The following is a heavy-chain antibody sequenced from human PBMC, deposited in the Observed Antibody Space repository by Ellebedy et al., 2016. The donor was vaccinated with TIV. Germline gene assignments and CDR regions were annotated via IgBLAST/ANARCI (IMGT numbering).Heavy chain of an antibody. V-gene: IGHV1-18*04. D-gene: IGHD6-13*01. CDR1: GYTFTSYG. J-gene: IGHJ4*02. CDR2: ISAYNGNT. CDR3: ASGRRAAAILDY. Sequence: ASVKVSXXASGYTFTSYGISWVRQALGQGLEWMGWISAYNGNTNYAQKLQGRVTMTTDTSTSTAYMELRSLRSDDTAVYYCASGRRAAAILDYWGQGTLVTVSS.